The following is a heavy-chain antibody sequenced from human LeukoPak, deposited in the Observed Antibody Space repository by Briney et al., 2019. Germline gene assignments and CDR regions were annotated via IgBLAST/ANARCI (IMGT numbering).Heavy chain of an antibody. J-gene: IGHJ4*02. V-gene: IGHV3-9*01. CDR1: GFTFDDYA. CDR2: TSWNSGSI. Sequence: GGSLRLSCAASGFTFDDYAMHWVRQAPGKGLEWVSGTSWNSGSIGYADSVKGRFTISRDNAKNSLYLQMNSLRAEDTALYYCAKDSSNYVWGSYRYYGLDYWGQGTLVTVSS. CDR3: AKDSSNYVWGSYRYYGLDY. D-gene: IGHD3-16*02.